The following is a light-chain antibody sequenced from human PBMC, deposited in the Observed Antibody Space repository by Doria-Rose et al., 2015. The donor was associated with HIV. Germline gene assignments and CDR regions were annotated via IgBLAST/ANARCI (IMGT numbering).Light chain of an antibody. Sequence: TQSPESLGMSLGERATLNYKSNQSLLYTSKNYLAWYQQKPGQPPKLLIYWASTQQSGVPARFSGSGSGTDVTLTISSLEAEDVSVYYCQQYYDTPSFGPGTTVDIK. J-gene: IGKJ3*01. CDR1: QSLLYTSKNY. CDR2: WAS. CDR3: QQYYDTPS. V-gene: IGKV4-1*01.